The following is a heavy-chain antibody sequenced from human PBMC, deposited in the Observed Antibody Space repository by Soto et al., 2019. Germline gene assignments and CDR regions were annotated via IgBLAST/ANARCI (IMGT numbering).Heavy chain of an antibody. J-gene: IGHJ5*02. V-gene: IGHV4-31*03. CDR3: ARTVYGDYSANWFDP. D-gene: IGHD4-17*01. CDR1: GGSISSGGHY. Sequence: QVQLQESGPGLVKPSQTLSLTCTVSGGSISSGGHYWAWIRQHPGKGLEWIGPIHYSGNGYYSPSLKSRVTMSADTSENQFSLKLTSVTAADTAVYYCARTVYGDYSANWFDPWGQGTLVTVSS. CDR2: IHYSGNG.